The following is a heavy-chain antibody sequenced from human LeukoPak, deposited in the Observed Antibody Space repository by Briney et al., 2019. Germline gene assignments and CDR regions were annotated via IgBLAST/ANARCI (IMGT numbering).Heavy chain of an antibody. J-gene: IGHJ4*02. D-gene: IGHD6-13*01. CDR2: LYGGGAT. CDR1: GLTVSSNY. Sequence: PGRSLRLSCAASGLTVSSNYMSWVRQAPGKGLEWVSVLYGGGATFYSDPVKGRFTISRDNSKNTLYLQMNSLTAEDTAIYYCARASTIGAAGLFDYGGQGALVTVS. CDR3: ARASTIGAAGLFDY. V-gene: IGHV3-53*01.